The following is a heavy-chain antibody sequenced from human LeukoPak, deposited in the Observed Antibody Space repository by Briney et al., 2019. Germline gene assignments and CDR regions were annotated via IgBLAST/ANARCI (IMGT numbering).Heavy chain of an antibody. V-gene: IGHV5-51*01. Sequence: GESLKISCKGSGYSFTSYWIGWVRQMPGKGLEWMGIIYPGDSDTRYSPSFQGQVTISADKSISTAYLQWSSLKASDTAMYYCARLFRDGYNSFSAYYYCYMDVWGKGTTVTVSS. D-gene: IGHD5-24*01. CDR2: IYPGDSDT. J-gene: IGHJ6*03. CDR1: GYSFTSYW. CDR3: ARLFRDGYNSFSAYYYCYMDV.